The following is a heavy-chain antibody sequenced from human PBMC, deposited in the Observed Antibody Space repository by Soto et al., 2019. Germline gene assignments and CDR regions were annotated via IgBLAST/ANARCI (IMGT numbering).Heavy chain of an antibody. D-gene: IGHD5-18*01. Sequence: PGGSLRLSCAASGFTFSDYYMSWIRQAPGKGLEWVSYISSSGSTIYYADSVKGRFTISRDNAKNSLYLQMNSLRAEDTAVYYCASLLLNTAMDPLYAFDIWGQGTMVTVS. CDR2: ISSSGSTI. CDR3: ASLLLNTAMDPLYAFDI. J-gene: IGHJ3*02. CDR1: GFTFSDYY. V-gene: IGHV3-11*01.